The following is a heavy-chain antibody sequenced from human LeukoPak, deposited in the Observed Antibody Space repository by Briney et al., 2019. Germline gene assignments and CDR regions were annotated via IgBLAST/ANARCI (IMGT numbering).Heavy chain of an antibody. CDR3: ARAKRNGFDI. CDR1: GFTFSSYS. CDR2: ISSSSTI. J-gene: IGHJ3*02. V-gene: IGHV3-48*01. Sequence: GGSLRLSCAASGFTFSSYSMNWVRQAPGKGLEWVSYISSSSTIYYANSVKGRFTISRDNAKNSLYLQMNSLRAEDTAVYYCARAKRNGFDIWGQGTMISVSS.